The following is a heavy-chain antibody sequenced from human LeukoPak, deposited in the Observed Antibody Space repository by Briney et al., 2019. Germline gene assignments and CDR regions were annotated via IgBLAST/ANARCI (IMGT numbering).Heavy chain of an antibody. CDR1: GGSFSGYY. Sequence: SETLSLTCAVYGGSFSGYYWSWIRQPPGKGLEWIGEINHSGSTNYNPSLKSRVTISVDTSKNQFSLKLSSVTAADTAVYYCAREVRGGAFDYWGQGTLVTVSS. D-gene: IGHD3-16*01. CDR2: INHSGST. CDR3: AREVRGGAFDY. V-gene: IGHV4-34*01. J-gene: IGHJ4*02.